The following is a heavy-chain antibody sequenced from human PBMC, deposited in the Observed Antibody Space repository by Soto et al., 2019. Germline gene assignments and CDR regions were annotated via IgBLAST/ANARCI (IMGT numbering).Heavy chain of an antibody. D-gene: IGHD1-1*01. J-gene: IGHJ4*02. CDR1: GFTFSSYA. V-gene: IGHV3-30-3*01. CDR2: ISYDGSKK. Sequence: ESGGGVVQPGRSQRIYCAASGFTFSSYAMHWVRQAPGKGLEWVAVISYDGSKKYYADSEKGRFTISRDNSKNTLYLQMNTLTADDTTVYHCASARLSSDGTTPIDYWGQGTLVTVSS. CDR3: ASARLSSDGTTPIDY.